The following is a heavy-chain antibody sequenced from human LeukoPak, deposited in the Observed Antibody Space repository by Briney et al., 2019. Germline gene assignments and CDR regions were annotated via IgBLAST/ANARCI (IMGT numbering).Heavy chain of an antibody. D-gene: IGHD1-14*01. V-gene: IGHV4-59*01. CDR2: IYYSGST. CDR3: ARYKRHSDAFDI. J-gene: IGHJ3*02. Sequence: LEWIWYIYYSGSTTYNPSLKSRVTISVDTSKNQFSLKLSSVTAADTAVYYCARYKRHSDAFDIWGQGTMVTVSS.